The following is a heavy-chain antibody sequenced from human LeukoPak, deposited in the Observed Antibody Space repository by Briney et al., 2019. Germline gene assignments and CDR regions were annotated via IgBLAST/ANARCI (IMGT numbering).Heavy chain of an antibody. CDR2: ISAYNGNT. V-gene: IGHV1-18*01. CDR1: GYTFTSYG. J-gene: IGHJ4*02. CDR3: ARDLSLGEEHYFDY. D-gene: IGHD1-26*01. Sequence: GASVKVSCKASGYTFTSYGISWVRQAPGQGLEWMGWISAYNGNTNYAQKLQGRVTMTSDTSTSTAYMELRSLRSDDTAVYYCARDLSLGEEHYFDYWGQGTLVTVSS.